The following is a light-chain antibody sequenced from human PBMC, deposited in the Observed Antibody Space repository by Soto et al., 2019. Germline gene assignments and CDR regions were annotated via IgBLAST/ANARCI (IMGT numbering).Light chain of an antibody. V-gene: IGKV1-12*01. Sequence: IQMTQSPSSVSASVGDRVILTCRASQRISSWLAWYHQRPGKAPKLLIYATSTLETGVPSRFSDSGSGRDFTLTISSLQPEDLGTYFCQQANSVPWTFGQGTKVEVK. CDR1: QRISSW. J-gene: IGKJ1*01. CDR3: QQANSVPWT. CDR2: ATS.